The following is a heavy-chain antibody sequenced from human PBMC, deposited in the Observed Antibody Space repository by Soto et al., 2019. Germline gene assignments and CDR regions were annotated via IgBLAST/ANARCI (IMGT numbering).Heavy chain of an antibody. CDR3: VRAARSGTTHFDY. CDR1: GLTFSDHY. D-gene: IGHD1-7*01. V-gene: IGHV3-72*01. CDR2: SRNKAKCYTT. Sequence: EVQLVESGGVLVQPGGSLRLSCVASGLTFSDHYMDWVRQAPGKGLEWVGRSRNKAKCYTTDYAASVKGRFTISRDDSKSSVYLQMNSLETEDTAVYYCVRAARSGTTHFDYWGQGTLVTVSS. J-gene: IGHJ4*02.